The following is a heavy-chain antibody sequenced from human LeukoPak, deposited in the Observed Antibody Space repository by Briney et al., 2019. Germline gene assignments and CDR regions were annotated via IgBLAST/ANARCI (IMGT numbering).Heavy chain of an antibody. V-gene: IGHV4-34*01. Sequence: SETPSLTCAVYGGSFSGYYWSWIRQPPGKGLEWIGEINHSGSTNYNPSLKSRVTISVDTSKNQFSLKLSSVTAADTAVYYCARGRGVVPAAPWGYYYYGMDVWGQGTTVTVSS. D-gene: IGHD2-2*01. CDR1: GGSFSGYY. CDR2: INHSGST. CDR3: ARGRGVVPAAPWGYYYYGMDV. J-gene: IGHJ6*02.